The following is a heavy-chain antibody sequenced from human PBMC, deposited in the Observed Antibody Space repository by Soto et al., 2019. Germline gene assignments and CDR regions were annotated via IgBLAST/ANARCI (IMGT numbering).Heavy chain of an antibody. CDR2: IKQDGSEK. CDR1: GFIFSNYW. Sequence: EVQVVESGGGLVQPGGSLRLSCAASGFIFSNYWMSWVRQAPGKGLEWVANIKQDGSEKHYVDSVKGRFTISRDNADNSLYLQRSSLRAEDTAVYYCAKNNLYCSSTNCFVFDYWGQGTLVTVSS. J-gene: IGHJ4*02. CDR3: AKNNLYCSSTNCFVFDY. D-gene: IGHD2-2*01. V-gene: IGHV3-7*01.